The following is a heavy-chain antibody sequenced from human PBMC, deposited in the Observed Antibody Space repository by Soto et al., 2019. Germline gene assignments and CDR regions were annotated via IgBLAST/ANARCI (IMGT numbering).Heavy chain of an antibody. Sequence: ASVKVSCKVSGYTLTELSMHWVRQAPGKGLEWMGGFDPEDGETIYAQKFQGRVTMTEDTSTDTAYMELSSLRSGDTAVYYCATAMLIAVAESSPILWGQGTLVTVSS. CDR3: ATAMLIAVAESSPIL. V-gene: IGHV1-24*01. CDR2: FDPEDGET. D-gene: IGHD6-19*01. J-gene: IGHJ4*02. CDR1: GYTLTELS.